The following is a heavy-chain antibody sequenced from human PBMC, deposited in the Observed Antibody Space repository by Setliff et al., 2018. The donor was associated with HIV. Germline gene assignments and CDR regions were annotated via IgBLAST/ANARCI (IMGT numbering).Heavy chain of an antibody. J-gene: IGHJ4*02. CDR1: GYSISSGYY. V-gene: IGHV4-38-2*01. Sequence: SETLSLTCAVSGYSISSGYYWGWLRQPPGKGLEWIGSMYDSGSTYYNPSLKSRVTISVDSSKNQFSLKLNSVTAADTAVYYCARGGLYSPAPPGEGHFFDYWGQGTLVTFSS. CDR2: MYDSGST. D-gene: IGHD5-18*01. CDR3: ARGGLYSPAPPGEGHFFDY.